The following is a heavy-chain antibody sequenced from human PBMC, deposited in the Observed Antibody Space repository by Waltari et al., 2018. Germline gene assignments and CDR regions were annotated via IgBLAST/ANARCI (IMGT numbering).Heavy chain of an antibody. V-gene: IGHV3-11*04. J-gene: IGHJ4*02. Sequence: QVQLVESGGGLVKPGGSLRLSCAASGFTFSDYYMSWIRQAPGKGLEWVSDISGSGGTIYYADAVKGRFNISRDNAKNSLYLQINSLRAEDTAVYYCARPAAAATGDFDYWGQGTLVTVSS. D-gene: IGHD6-13*01. CDR1: GFTFSDYY. CDR3: ARPAAAATGDFDY. CDR2: ISGSGGTI.